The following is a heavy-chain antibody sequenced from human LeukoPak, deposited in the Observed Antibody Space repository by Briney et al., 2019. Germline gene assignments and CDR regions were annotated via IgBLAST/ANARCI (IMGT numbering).Heavy chain of an antibody. CDR2: ITTSSTYT. J-gene: IGHJ6*03. CDR3: ARDPYSGSYGDSYYYYMDV. V-gene: IGHV3-21*01. Sequence: PGGSLRLSCAASGFTFSSYNMNWVRQAPGKGLEWVSSITTSSTYTFYADSVKGRFTISRDNAKNSLYLQMNSLRAEDTAVYYCARDPYSGSYGDSYYYYMDVWGKGTTVTISS. CDR1: GFTFSSYN. D-gene: IGHD1-26*01.